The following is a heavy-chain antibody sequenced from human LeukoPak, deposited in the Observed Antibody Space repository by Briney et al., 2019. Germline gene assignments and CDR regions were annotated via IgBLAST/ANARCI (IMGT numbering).Heavy chain of an antibody. J-gene: IGHJ4*02. CDR2: INAGNGNT. V-gene: IGHV1-3*01. CDR1: GYTFTSYA. CDR3: ARQMAPINGVFDY. D-gene: IGHD5-24*01. Sequence: ASVKVSCKASGYTFTSYAMHWVRQAPGQRLEWMGWINAGNGNTKYPQKFQGRVTITRDTSASTAYMELSSLRSEDTAVYYCARQMAPINGVFDYWGQGTLVTVSS.